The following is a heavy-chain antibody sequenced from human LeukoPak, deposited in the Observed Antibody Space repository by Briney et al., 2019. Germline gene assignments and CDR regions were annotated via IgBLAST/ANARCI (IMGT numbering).Heavy chain of an antibody. CDR2: ISYDGSNK. J-gene: IGHJ4*02. D-gene: IGHD1-26*01. Sequence: GGSLRLSCAASGFTFSSYAMSWVRQAPGKGLEWAAVISYDGSNKYYADSVKGRFTISRDNSKNTLYLQMNSLRAEDTVVYYCAKGAQVGATKVPYDYWGQGTLVTVSS. CDR1: GFTFSSYA. CDR3: AKGAQVGATKVPYDY. V-gene: IGHV3-30*18.